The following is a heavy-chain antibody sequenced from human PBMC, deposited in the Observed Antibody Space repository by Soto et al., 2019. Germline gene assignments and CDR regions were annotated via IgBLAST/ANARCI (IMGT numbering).Heavy chain of an antibody. Sequence: QVHLVESGGGVVQPGRTLRLSCAASGFTFSNYGMHWVRQAPGKGLEWLAVMTFDGSNEYYADSVQGRLTISRDNSKNTLYLQMNSLRTEDTAGSHCATGAAVAFDIWGQGTMVTVSS. J-gene: IGHJ3*02. CDR2: MTFDGSNE. CDR3: ATGAAVAFDI. V-gene: IGHV3-30*03. D-gene: IGHD2-15*01. CDR1: GFTFSNYG.